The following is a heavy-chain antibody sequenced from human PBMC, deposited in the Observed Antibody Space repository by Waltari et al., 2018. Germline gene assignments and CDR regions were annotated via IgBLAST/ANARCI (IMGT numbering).Heavy chain of an antibody. V-gene: IGHV4-4*02. CDR1: GGSISSSNW. CDR2: IYHSGST. CDR3: ARDGQGIAAAGTSSLDY. D-gene: IGHD6-13*01. J-gene: IGHJ4*02. Sequence: QVQLQESGPGLVKPSGTLSLTCAVSGGSISSSNWWGWVRQPPGKGLEWIGEIYHSGSTNYNPSLKSRVTISVDKSKNQFSLKLSSVTAADTAVYYCARDGQGIAAAGTSSLDYWGQGTLVTVSS.